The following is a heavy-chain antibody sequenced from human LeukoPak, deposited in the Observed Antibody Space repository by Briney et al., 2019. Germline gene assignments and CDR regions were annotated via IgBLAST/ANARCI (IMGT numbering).Heavy chain of an antibody. CDR3: AGGTTYAMDV. V-gene: IGHV4-39*01. Sequence: SEALSLTCTVSSGSICSSVYYWCWIRQPPGKGLDWIGSIYYSGSTYYNPSLKSRVTISVDTSKNQFSLKLSSVTAADTAVYYCAGGTTYAMDVWGQGTTVTVSS. CDR2: IYYSGST. CDR1: SGSICSSVYY. J-gene: IGHJ6*02. D-gene: IGHD1-7*01.